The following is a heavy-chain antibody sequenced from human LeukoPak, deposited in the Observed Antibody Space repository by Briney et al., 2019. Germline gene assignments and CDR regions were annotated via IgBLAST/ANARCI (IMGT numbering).Heavy chain of an antibody. J-gene: IGHJ5*02. CDR1: GFSLSTSGVG. Sequence: SGPTLVKPTQTLTLTCTFSGFSLSTSGVGVGWIRQPPGKALEWLALIYWDDDKRYSPSLKSRLTITKDTSKNQVVLTMTNMDPVDTATYYCALTYYDFWSGYYRGMYGRKNWFDPWGQGTLVTVSS. D-gene: IGHD3-3*01. V-gene: IGHV2-5*02. CDR2: IYWDDDK. CDR3: ALTYYDFWSGYYRGMYGRKNWFDP.